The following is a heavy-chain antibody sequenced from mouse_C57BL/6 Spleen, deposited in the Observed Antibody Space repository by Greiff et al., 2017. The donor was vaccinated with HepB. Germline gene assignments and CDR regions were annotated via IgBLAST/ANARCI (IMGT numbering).Heavy chain of an antibody. Sequence: EVQRVESGGGLVQPGGSLSLSCAASGFTFTDYYMSWVRQPPGKALEWLGFIRNKANGYTTEYSASVKGRFTISRDNSQSILYLQINALRAEDIATYYCARLSYYGSSLDYWGQGTTLTVSS. J-gene: IGHJ2*01. V-gene: IGHV7-3*01. CDR1: GFTFTDYY. CDR3: ARLSYYGSSLDY. CDR2: IRNKANGYTT. D-gene: IGHD1-1*01.